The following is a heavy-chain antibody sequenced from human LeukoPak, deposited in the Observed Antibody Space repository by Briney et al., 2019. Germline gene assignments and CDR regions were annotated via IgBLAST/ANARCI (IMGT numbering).Heavy chain of an antibody. D-gene: IGHD3-22*01. J-gene: IGHJ3*02. Sequence: SETLSLTCTVSGGSVSSGSYYWTWIRQPPGKGLEWIGYIYYSGSTNYNPSLKSRVTISVDTSKNQFSLKLSSVTAADTAVYYCARADGVVVITSGAFDIWGQRTMVTVSS. CDR3: ARADGVVVITSGAFDI. CDR1: GGSVSSGSYY. V-gene: IGHV4-61*01. CDR2: IYYSGST.